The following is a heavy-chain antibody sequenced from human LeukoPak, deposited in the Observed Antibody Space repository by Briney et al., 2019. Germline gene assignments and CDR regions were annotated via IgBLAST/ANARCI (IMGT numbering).Heavy chain of an antibody. J-gene: IGHJ6*03. CDR1: GGSINSYY. CDR3: ARILESEDYYYFMAV. D-gene: IGHD3-3*01. Sequence: SETLSLTCTVSGGSINSYYWSWIRQPPGKGLEWIGFIYTSQSTNYNPSLESRVTMSVDTSKNQFSLMLSSVTAADTAVYFCARILESEDYYYFMAVWGKGTTVTVSS. CDR2: IYTSQST. V-gene: IGHV4-4*09.